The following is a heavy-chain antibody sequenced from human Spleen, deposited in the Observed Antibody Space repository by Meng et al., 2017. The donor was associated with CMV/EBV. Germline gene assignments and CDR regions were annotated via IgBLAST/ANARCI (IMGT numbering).Heavy chain of an antibody. CDR3: ARAGGPLARFWFDY. V-gene: IGHV1-69*02. Sequence: SVKVSCKASGGTFSSYTISWVRQAPGQGLEWMGRIIPILGIANYAQKFQGRVTITADKSTSTAYMELSSLRSEDTAVYYCARAGGPLARFWFDYWGQGTLVTVSS. CDR1: GGTFSSYT. J-gene: IGHJ4*02. D-gene: IGHD2-15*01. CDR2: IIPILGIA.